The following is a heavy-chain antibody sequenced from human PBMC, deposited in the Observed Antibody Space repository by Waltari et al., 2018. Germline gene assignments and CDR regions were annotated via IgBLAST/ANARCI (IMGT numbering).Heavy chain of an antibody. J-gene: IGHJ4*02. CDR3: ARGMSSVWYGPFDY. CDR1: GGSIHIYY. V-gene: IGHV4-59*08. Sequence: QVQLQESGPGLVKPSETLSLTFTVSGGSIHIYYWSWIRQPPGKGLEWLGYVYYTGNTIYTPALGSRVTWSADTSKNQVSLRLRSVTAADTAVYYCARGMSSVWYGPFDYWGQGTLVTVSS. D-gene: IGHD6-19*01. CDR2: VYYTGNT.